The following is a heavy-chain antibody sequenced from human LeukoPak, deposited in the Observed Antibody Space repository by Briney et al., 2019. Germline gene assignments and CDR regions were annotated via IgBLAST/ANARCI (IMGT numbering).Heavy chain of an antibody. CDR2: YYSGST. Sequence: SETLSLTCTVSGGSISSGDYYWSWIRQPPGKGLEWLGYYYSGSTYYNPSLQSRISISIDRSKSQFSLGLSSVTAADTAVYYCARDNFLSYWGQGTLVTVSS. CDR3: ARDNFLSY. CDR1: GGSISSGDYY. J-gene: IGHJ4*02. D-gene: IGHD2/OR15-2a*01. V-gene: IGHV4-30-4*01.